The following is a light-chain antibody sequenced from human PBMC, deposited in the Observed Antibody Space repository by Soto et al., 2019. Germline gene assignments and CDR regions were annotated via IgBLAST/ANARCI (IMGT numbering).Light chain of an antibody. CDR1: QSVSSSY. V-gene: IGKV3-20*01. CDR2: GAS. Sequence: EIVLAQSPGTLSLSTEERATLSSTTLQSVSSSYLAWYQQKPGQAPRLVIYGASTRATGIPDRFSGSGSGTDFTLTISRLEPEDFAVYYCQQYDTSPQVTFGGGTKVDIK. CDR3: QQYDTSPQVT. J-gene: IGKJ4*01.